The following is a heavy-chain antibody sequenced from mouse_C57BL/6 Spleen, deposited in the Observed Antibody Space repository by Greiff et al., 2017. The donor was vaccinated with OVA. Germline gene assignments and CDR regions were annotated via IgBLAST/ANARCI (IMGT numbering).Heavy chain of an antibody. CDR2: IYPGDGDT. CDR3: ARWGYYGHFDY. V-gene: IGHV1-82*01. D-gene: IGHD1-1*01. J-gene: IGHJ2*01. CDR1: GYAFSSSW. Sequence: LVESGPELVKPGASVKISCKASGYAFSSSWMNWVKQRPGKGLEWIGRIYPGDGDTNYNGKFKGKATLTADKSSSTAYMQLSSLTSEDSAVYFCARWGYYGHFDYWGQGTTLTVSS.